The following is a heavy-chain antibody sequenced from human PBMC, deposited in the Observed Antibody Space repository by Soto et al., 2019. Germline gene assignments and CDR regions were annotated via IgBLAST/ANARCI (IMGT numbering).Heavy chain of an antibody. D-gene: IGHD2-2*01. CDR3: ASPDIVLVPAAIDYYYYGMDV. Sequence: ASVKVSCKASGYTFTSCAMHWVRQAPGQRLEWMGWINAGNGNTKYSQKFQGRVTITADESTSTAYMELSSLRSEDTAVYYCASPDIVLVPAAIDYYYYGMDVWGQGTTVTVSS. CDR2: INAGNGNT. J-gene: IGHJ6*02. CDR1: GYTFTSCA. V-gene: IGHV1-3*01.